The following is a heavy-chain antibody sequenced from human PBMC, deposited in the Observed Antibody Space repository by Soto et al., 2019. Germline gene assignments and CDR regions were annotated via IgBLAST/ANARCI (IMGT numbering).Heavy chain of an antibody. CDR1: GYTFSKHG. D-gene: IGHD2-2*01. J-gene: IGHJ4*02. Sequence: QVQLVQSEAIMKKPGASVKVSCKASGYTFSKHGISWVRQAPGQGLEWMGWISGQNGDTKYAQKFQGRVTLTTDTSTRTVYMELRRLTSDDTAVYYCARDLEIIPGATALFDFWGRGTLVTVSS. CDR2: ISGQNGDT. CDR3: ARDLEIIPGATALFDF. V-gene: IGHV1-18*01.